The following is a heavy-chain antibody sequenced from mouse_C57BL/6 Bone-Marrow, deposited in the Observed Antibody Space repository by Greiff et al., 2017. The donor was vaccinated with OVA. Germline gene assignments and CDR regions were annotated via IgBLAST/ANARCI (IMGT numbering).Heavy chain of an antibody. CDR3: TATYYGSSYWYFDV. V-gene: IGHV6-3*01. D-gene: IGHD1-1*01. J-gene: IGHJ1*03. Sequence: EVQLVESGGGLVQPGGSMKLSCVASGFTFSNYWMNWVRQSPEKGLEWVAQIRLKSDNYATHYAESVKGRFTISRDDSKSSVYLQMNNLRAEDTGIYYCTATYYGSSYWYFDVWGTGTTVTVSS. CDR1: GFTFSNYW. CDR2: IRLKSDNYAT.